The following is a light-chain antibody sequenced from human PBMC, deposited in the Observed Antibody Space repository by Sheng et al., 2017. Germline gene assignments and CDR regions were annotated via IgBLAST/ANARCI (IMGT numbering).Light chain of an antibody. CDR1: QNIRIW. Sequence: DIQMTQSPSSLSASVGDRVTITCQASQNIRIWLAWYQQKPGKAPKALIYKASNLESGVPSRFSGGGSGTQFTLTISNLQPDDFATYYCLQYSDDWSFGQGTKVENK. J-gene: IGKJ1*01. CDR3: LQYSDDWS. V-gene: IGKV1-5*03. CDR2: KAS.